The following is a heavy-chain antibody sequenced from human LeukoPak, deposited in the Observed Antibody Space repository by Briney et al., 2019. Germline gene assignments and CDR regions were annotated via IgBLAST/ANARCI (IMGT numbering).Heavy chain of an antibody. V-gene: IGHV3-23*01. Sequence: RGPLRLSCAASGFTFSSYTMRWVRHAPGGGLEWVSATSVSGDSTYYADSVKGRFSITRDNSTNTLCMQINSQTADHTGLYLRGRGTVLLWFGVDYWGQGTLVTVSS. CDR1: GFTFSSYT. D-gene: IGHD3-10*01. CDR3: GRGTVLLWFGVDY. CDR2: TSVSGDST. J-gene: IGHJ4*02.